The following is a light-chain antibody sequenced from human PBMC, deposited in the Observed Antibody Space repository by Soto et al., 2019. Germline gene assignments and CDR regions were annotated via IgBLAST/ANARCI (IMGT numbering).Light chain of an antibody. J-gene: IGKJ4*01. CDR3: QQSHSTPALS. Sequence: DIQMTQSPSTLSGSVGARVTLTCLASQTISSWLAWYQQKPGKAPKLLIYKASTLKSGVPSRFSGSGSGTDFTLTISSLQPEDFATYYCQQSHSTPALSFGGGTKVDIK. CDR1: QTISSW. V-gene: IGKV1-5*03. CDR2: KAS.